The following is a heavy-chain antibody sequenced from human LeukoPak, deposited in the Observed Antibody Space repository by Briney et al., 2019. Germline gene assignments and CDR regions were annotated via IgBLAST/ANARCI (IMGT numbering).Heavy chain of an antibody. CDR1: GFTFGSYW. D-gene: IGHD6-19*01. Sequence: GGSLRLSCAASGFTFGSYWMSWVRQAPGKGLEWVANIKQDGSEQYYVDSVKGRFTISRDSAKNSLYLQMNSLRAEDTAVYYCARGKWLAPLFYFDFWGQGTLVTVSS. CDR2: IKQDGSEQ. J-gene: IGHJ4*02. V-gene: IGHV3-7*01. CDR3: ARGKWLAPLFYFDF.